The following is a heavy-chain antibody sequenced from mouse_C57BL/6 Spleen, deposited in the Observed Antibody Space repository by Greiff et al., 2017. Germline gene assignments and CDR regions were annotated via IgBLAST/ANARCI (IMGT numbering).Heavy chain of an antibody. CDR3: ARVYYDYDDGLAWFAY. D-gene: IGHD2-4*01. J-gene: IGHJ3*01. Sequence: EVKLLEPEGGLVQPGSSMKLSCTASGFTFSDYYMPWVRQVPEQGLEWVANINSDGSSTYYLDSLKSRFIISRDNAKNILYLQMSSLKSEDTATYYCARVYYDYDDGLAWFAYWGQGTLVTVSA. CDR1: GFTFSDYY. CDR2: INSDGSST. V-gene: IGHV5-16*01.